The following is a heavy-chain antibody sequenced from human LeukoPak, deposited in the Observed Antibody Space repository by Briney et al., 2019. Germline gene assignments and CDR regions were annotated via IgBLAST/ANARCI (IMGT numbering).Heavy chain of an antibody. CDR2: ISGSGGST. Sequence: GGSLRLSCAASGFTFSRYDMSWVRQAPGKGLEWVSAISGSGGSTYYADSVKGRFTISRDNSKNTLYLQMNSLRAEDTAVYYCAKDLYSNTLYYGMDVWGQGTTVTVSS. J-gene: IGHJ6*02. CDR3: AKDLYSNTLYYGMDV. CDR1: GFTFSRYD. V-gene: IGHV3-23*01. D-gene: IGHD4-11*01.